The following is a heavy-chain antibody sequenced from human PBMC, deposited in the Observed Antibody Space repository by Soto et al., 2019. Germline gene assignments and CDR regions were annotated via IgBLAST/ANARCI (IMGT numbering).Heavy chain of an antibody. CDR2: ISYDGSNK. Sequence: QVQLVESGGGVVQPGRSLRLSCAASGFTFSSYGMHWVRQAPGKGLEWVAVISYDGSNKYYADSVKGRFTISRDNSKNTLYLQMNSLRAEDTAVYYCAKDLNGDYYYYGMDVWGQGTTVTVSS. D-gene: IGHD4-17*01. V-gene: IGHV3-30*18. CDR3: AKDLNGDYYYYGMDV. CDR1: GFTFSSYG. J-gene: IGHJ6*02.